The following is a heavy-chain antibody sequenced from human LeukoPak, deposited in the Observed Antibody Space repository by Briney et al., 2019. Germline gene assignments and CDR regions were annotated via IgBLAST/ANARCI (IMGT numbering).Heavy chain of an antibody. V-gene: IGHV3-74*01. CDR3: AKLDWLDP. J-gene: IGHJ5*02. D-gene: IGHD5-24*01. CDR1: GFTFSHYW. Sequence: GGSLRLSCATSGFTFSHYWMSWLRQAPGKGLVWVSRIKNDGSSATYAESVKGRFTISRDNARNTLYLQMNSLRVDDTAVYYCAKLDWLDPWGRGTLVTVSS. CDR2: IKNDGSSA.